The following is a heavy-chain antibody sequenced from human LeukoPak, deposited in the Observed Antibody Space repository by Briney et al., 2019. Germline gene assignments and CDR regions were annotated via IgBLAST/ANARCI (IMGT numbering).Heavy chain of an antibody. D-gene: IGHD5-12*01. V-gene: IGHV3-23*01. CDR1: GFTFSSYA. CDR2: ISGSGGST. J-gene: IGHJ4*02. Sequence: PGGSLRLSCAASGFTFSSYAMSWVRQAPGKGLEWVSAISGSGGSTYYADSVKGLFTISRDNSKNTLYLQMNSLRAEDTAVYYCAKGIRDGYNSFDYWGQGTLVTVSS. CDR3: AKGIRDGYNSFDY.